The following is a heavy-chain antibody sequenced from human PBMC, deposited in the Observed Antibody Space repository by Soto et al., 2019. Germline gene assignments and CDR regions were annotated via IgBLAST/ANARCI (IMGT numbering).Heavy chain of an antibody. CDR3: AHGSGWLSDY. D-gene: IGHD6-19*01. J-gene: IGHJ4*02. Sequence: QITLKESGPTLVKPTQTLTLTCTFTGFSLSTSGVGVGWIRQPPGKALEGLALLYWDDDNRYNPSLRSRLTLTKDTSKNQVVLTMTNMDPVDTATYYCAHGSGWLSDYWGQGTLVTVSS. V-gene: IGHV2-5*02. CDR1: GFSLSTSGVG. CDR2: LYWDDDN.